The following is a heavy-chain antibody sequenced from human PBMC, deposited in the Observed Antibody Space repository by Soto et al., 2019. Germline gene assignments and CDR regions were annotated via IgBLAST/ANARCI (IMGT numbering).Heavy chain of an antibody. V-gene: IGHV3-21*01. CDR2: ISSSSSYI. Sequence: GGSLRLSCAASGFTFSSYSMNWVRQAPGKGLEWVSSISSSSSYIYYADSVKGRFTISRDNAKNSLYLQMNSLRAEDTAVYYCARDRLEPRGYFDYWGQGTLVTVSS. CDR3: ARDRLEPRGYFDY. J-gene: IGHJ4*02. CDR1: GFTFSSYS. D-gene: IGHD1-1*01.